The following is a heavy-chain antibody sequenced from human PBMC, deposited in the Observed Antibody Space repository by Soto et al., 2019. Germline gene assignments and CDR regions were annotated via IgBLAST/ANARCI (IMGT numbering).Heavy chain of an antibody. CDR2: IYYSGNT. CDR3: ARVLGDDLLTGYSDVDTALGIFDF. D-gene: IGHD3-9*01. V-gene: IGHV4-30-4*01. J-gene: IGHJ4*02. CDR1: GCSINSGNYF. Sequence: PSETLSLTCTVSGCSINSGNYFWSWIRQPPGKGLEWIGYIYYSGNTYYNPSLKSRFTISVDTSKNQFSLKLSSVTAADTAVYYCARVLGDDLLTGYSDVDTALGIFDFWGRGTLVTV.